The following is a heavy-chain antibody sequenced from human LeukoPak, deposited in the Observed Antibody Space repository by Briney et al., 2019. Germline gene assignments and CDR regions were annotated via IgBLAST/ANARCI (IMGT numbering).Heavy chain of an antibody. J-gene: IGHJ5*02. Sequence: GGSLRLSCAASGFTFSDYIMNWVRQAPGKGLEWVSYISSSGDATYYADSVKGRFTISRDNAKRSLYLQMNSLRAEDTAVYYCARALYTFGPNNWFDPWGQGTLVTVSS. CDR2: ISSSGDAT. CDR1: GFTFSDYI. CDR3: ARALYTFGPNNWFDP. D-gene: IGHD3-16*01. V-gene: IGHV3-48*04.